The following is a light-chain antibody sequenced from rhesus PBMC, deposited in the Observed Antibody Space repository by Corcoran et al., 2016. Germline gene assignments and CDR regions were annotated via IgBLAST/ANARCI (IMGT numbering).Light chain of an antibody. J-gene: IGKJ2*01. CDR3: QQYNSAPPYS. Sequence: DIQMTQSPSSLSASVGDRVTITCRASQGISSWLAWYQQKPGKAPKLLIYKASSLQSGVPSRFSGSGTGTDVTLTISSRQPEDFATYYGQQYNSAPPYSFGQGTKVEIK. V-gene: IGKV1-21*01. CDR2: KAS. CDR1: QGISSW.